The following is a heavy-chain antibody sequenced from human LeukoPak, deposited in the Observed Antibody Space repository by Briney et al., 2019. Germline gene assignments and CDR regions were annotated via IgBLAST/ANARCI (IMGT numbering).Heavy chain of an antibody. V-gene: IGHV3-23*01. Sequence: GGSLRLSCAASGFTFSSYAMSWVRQAPGKGLEWVSAISGSGGSTYYADSVKGRFTISRDNSKNTLYLQMNSLRAEDTAVYYCAKDPSYSKQPYYFDYWGQGTLVTVPS. CDR2: ISGSGGST. J-gene: IGHJ4*02. CDR3: AKDPSYSKQPYYFDY. D-gene: IGHD6-13*01. CDR1: GFTFSSYA.